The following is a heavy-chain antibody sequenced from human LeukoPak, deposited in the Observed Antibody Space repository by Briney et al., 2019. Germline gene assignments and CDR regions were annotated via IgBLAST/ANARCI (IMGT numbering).Heavy chain of an antibody. Sequence: GGSLRLSCAASGFTFSSYSMNWVRQAPGKGLEWVSYISSSSSTIYYADSVKGRFTISRHNAKNSLYLQMNSLRAEDTAVYYCARVKYYYDSSGSYYFDYWGQGTLVTVSS. CDR3: ARVKYYYDSSGSYYFDY. CDR2: ISSSSSTI. J-gene: IGHJ4*02. D-gene: IGHD3-22*01. V-gene: IGHV3-48*01. CDR1: GFTFSSYS.